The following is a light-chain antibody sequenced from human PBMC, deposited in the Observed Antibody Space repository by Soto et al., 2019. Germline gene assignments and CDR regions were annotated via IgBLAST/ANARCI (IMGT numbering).Light chain of an antibody. CDR3: SSYAGINTVV. CDR2: EVS. V-gene: IGLV2-8*01. J-gene: IGLJ2*01. Sequence: QSVLTQPPSASGSPGQSVTISCTGTSSDVGGYNYVSWYQHHPGKAPKLMIYEVSKRPSGVPDRFSGSKSGNTASLTVSRLQAEDEADYYCSSYAGINTVVFGGGTQLTVL. CDR1: SSDVGGYNY.